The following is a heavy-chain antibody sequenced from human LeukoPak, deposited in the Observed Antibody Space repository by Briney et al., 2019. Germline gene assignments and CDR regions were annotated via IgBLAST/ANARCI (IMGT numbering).Heavy chain of an antibody. CDR2: INPSGGST. Sequence: ASVKVSCKASGYTFTSYYMHWVRQAPGQGLEWMGIINPSGGSTSYAQKFQGRVTMTRDTSTSTVYMELSSLRSEDTAVYYCARTDRYCSGGSCYWFDYWGQGTLVTVSS. CDR3: ARTDRYCSGGSCYWFDY. V-gene: IGHV1-46*01. CDR1: GYTFTSYY. D-gene: IGHD2-15*01. J-gene: IGHJ4*02.